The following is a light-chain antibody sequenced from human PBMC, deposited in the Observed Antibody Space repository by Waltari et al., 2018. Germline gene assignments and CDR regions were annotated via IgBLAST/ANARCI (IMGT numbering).Light chain of an antibody. J-gene: IGKJ4*01. Sequence: DFQMTQPTSSLSASVGGRVPTTCQTSQDINNFLNWYQQNPGRAPSPLIYDASNSETVVPSRFSGSGSGTHFTLTISSLQTEDSATYYWQQFDTLPPAFGGGTKVEI. V-gene: IGKV1-33*01. CDR1: QDINNF. CDR2: DAS. CDR3: QQFDTLPPA.